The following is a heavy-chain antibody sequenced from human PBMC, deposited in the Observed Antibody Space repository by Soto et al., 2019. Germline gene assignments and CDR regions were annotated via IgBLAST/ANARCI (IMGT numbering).Heavy chain of an antibody. CDR1: GFTFISYA. J-gene: IGHJ6*02. CDR3: ARPVQWELLRPNYYYYYGMDV. D-gene: IGHD1-26*01. CDR2: ISYDGSNK. V-gene: IGHV3-30-3*01. Sequence: GGSLRLSCAASGFTFISYAIHFFRHSPFKWLEWVAVISYDGSNKYYADSVKGRFTISRDNSKNTLYLQMNSLRAEDTAVYYCARPVQWELLRPNYYYYYGMDVWGQGTTVTVSS.